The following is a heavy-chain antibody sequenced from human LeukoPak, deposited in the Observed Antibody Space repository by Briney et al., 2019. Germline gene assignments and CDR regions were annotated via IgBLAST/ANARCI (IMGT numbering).Heavy chain of an antibody. J-gene: IGHJ4*02. D-gene: IGHD3-22*01. CDR2: IRGKANNYAT. Sequence: PGGSLRLSCAASGFIFSGSAVHWVRQASGKGLEWIGRIRGKANNYATAYADSLKGRFTVSRDDSKNTAYLQMNSLKTEDTAVYYCTGDNFDSSVKFDYWGQGTLVTVSS. V-gene: IGHV3-73*01. CDR1: GFIFSGSA. CDR3: TGDNFDSSVKFDY.